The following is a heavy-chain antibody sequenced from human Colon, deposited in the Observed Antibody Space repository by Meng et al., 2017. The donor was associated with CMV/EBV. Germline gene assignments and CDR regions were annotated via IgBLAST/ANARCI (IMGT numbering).Heavy chain of an antibody. CDR3: ARASNSSFDP. Sequence: GESLKISCAGSGFTFSAYPIHWVRQAPGKGLGWVAIISHDGTKKYYAESVKGRFTISRDNSQNTVNVQMNSLRGDDTAVYYCARASNSSFDPWGQGTLVTVSS. CDR1: GFTFSAYP. CDR2: ISHDGTKK. J-gene: IGHJ5*02. D-gene: IGHD4-11*01. V-gene: IGHV3-30*04.